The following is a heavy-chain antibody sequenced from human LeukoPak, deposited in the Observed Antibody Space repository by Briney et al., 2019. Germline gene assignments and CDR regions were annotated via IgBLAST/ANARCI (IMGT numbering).Heavy chain of an antibody. CDR3: ARDERFLEVAVVWNYVDY. Sequence: GASVKVSCKASGGTFGSYAISWVRQAPGQGLEWMGWISAYNGNTNYAQKLQGRVTMTTDTSTSTAYMELRSLRSDDTAVYYCARDERFLEVAVVWNYVDYWGQGTLVTVSS. CDR2: ISAYNGNT. J-gene: IGHJ4*02. V-gene: IGHV1-18*01. D-gene: IGHD6-19*01. CDR1: GGTFGSYA.